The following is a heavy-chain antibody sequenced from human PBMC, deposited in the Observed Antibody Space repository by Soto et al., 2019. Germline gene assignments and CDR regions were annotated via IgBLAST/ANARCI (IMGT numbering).Heavy chain of an antibody. CDR1: GYNLTNYF. J-gene: IGHJ4*02. Sequence: ASVKVSCKASGYNLTNYFLHWVRQAPGQGLEWMGIINPSGGRAIYAQKLQGRVTMTRDTSTSTVYMELTSLRSEDTAVYFCARDAVVGATTRSHFDHWGQGTLVTVSS. CDR2: INPSGGRA. CDR3: ARDAVVGATTRSHFDH. D-gene: IGHD1-26*01. V-gene: IGHV1-46*01.